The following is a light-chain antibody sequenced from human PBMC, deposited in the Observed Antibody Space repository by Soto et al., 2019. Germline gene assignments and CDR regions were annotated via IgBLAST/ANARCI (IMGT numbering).Light chain of an antibody. J-gene: IGKJ4*01. CDR1: QSVSSN. CDR3: QQYNNWPLLT. V-gene: IGKV3D-15*01. CDR2: GAS. Sequence: EKRITHSPATLSVSPGEKATPSSRALQSVSSNLAWYQQKPGQAPRLLIYGASIRATGIPARFSGSGSGTEFTLTISSLQSKDFAVYYCQQYNNWPLLTFGGGPGWIS.